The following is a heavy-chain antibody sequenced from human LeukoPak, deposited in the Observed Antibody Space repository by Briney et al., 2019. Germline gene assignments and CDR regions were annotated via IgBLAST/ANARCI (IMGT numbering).Heavy chain of an antibody. CDR1: GFTFSSYW. V-gene: IGHV3-7*03. J-gene: IGHJ6*02. CDR3: ARDRVQLPYYDFWSGYPYYYYGMDV. Sequence: GGSLRLSCAASGFTFSSYWMSWVRQAPGKGLEWVANIKQDGSEKYYVDSVKGRFTISRDNAKNLLYLQMNSLRAEDTAVYYCARDRVQLPYYDFWSGYPYYYYGMDVWGQGTTVTVSS. D-gene: IGHD3-3*01. CDR2: IKQDGSEK.